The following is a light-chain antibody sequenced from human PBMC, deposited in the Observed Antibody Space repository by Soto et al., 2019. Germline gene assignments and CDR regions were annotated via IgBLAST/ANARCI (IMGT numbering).Light chain of an antibody. Sequence: DIHMTQSPSTLSGSVLYRVTITFLASQTISSWLAWYQQKPGKAPQYLIQSASTLASGVPSRFSGSGSGTDFILTINNLQPEDVATYYCLQVNSFPRTFGQGTKVDIK. CDR1: QTISSW. CDR2: SAS. CDR3: LQVNSFPRT. V-gene: IGKV1-5*01. J-gene: IGKJ1*01.